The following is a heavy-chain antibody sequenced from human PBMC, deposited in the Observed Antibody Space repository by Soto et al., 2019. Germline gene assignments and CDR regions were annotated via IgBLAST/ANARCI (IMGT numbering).Heavy chain of an antibody. CDR2: ISVSGGST. V-gene: IGHV3-23*01. CDR1: GFTFSSYA. D-gene: IGHD4-17*01. J-gene: IGHJ4*02. CDR3: AKGSYGDYVLDY. Sequence: LRLSCAASGFTFSSYAMSWVRQAPGKGLEWVSSISVSGGSTYYADSVKGRFTISRDNSKNTLYLQMNSLRAEDTAIYFCAKGSYGDYVLDYWGQGTLVTVSS.